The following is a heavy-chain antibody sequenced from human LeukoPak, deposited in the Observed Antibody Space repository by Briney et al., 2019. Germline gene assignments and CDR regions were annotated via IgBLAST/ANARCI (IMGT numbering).Heavy chain of an antibody. CDR2: IYHSGST. CDR1: GGSFSGYY. Sequence: SETLSLTCAVYGGSFSGYYWSWIRQPPGKGLEWIGSIYHSGSTYYNPSLKSRVTISVDTSKNQFSLKLSSVTAADTAVYYCARENYSSSYYMDVWGKGTTVTVSS. V-gene: IGHV4-34*01. J-gene: IGHJ6*03. D-gene: IGHD6-6*01. CDR3: ARENYSSSYYMDV.